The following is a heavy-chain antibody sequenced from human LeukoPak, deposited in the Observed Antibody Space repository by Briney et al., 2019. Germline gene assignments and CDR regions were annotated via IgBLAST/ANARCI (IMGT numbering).Heavy chain of an antibody. CDR2: IYHTGST. CDR3: AREGGSGSIDY. D-gene: IGHD3-10*01. Sequence: SQTLSLTCAVSGGSISSGGYSWSWTRQPPGKGLEWIGYIYHTGSTYYNPSLKSRLTISVDRSMNQFSLKLSSVTAADTAVYYCAREGGSGSIDYWGQGTLVTVSS. CDR1: GGSISSGGYS. V-gene: IGHV4-30-2*01. J-gene: IGHJ4*02.